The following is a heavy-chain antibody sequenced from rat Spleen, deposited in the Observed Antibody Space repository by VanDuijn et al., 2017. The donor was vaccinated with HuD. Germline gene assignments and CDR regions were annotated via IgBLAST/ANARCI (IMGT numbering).Heavy chain of an antibody. J-gene: IGHJ1*01. CDR1: GFTFSDYT. Sequence: EVQLVESGGGLVQPGRSLKLSCSASGFTFSDYTMAWVRQAPGKGLEWVASITNASGRTYYPDSVKGRFTISRDTAQNTLYLQMNSLRSEDTATYFCTREETLYWYFDFWGPGTQVTVSS. D-gene: IGHD3-4*01. V-gene: IGHV5-17*01. CDR2: ITNASGRT. CDR3: TREETLYWYFDF.